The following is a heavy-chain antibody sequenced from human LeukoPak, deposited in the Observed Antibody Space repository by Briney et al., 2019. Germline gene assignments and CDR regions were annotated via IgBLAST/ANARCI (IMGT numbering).Heavy chain of an antibody. CDR3: ARAGYSSGWSLDY. Sequence: GGSLRLSCAASGFTFSKYAMHWVRQAPGKGLEWVAVISNDGSNKYYGDSVKGRFTISRDTSKNTLNLQMNSLRAEDTAVYYCARAGYSSGWSLDYWGQGTLVTVSS. J-gene: IGHJ4*02. V-gene: IGHV3-30*04. D-gene: IGHD6-19*01. CDR1: GFTFSKYA. CDR2: ISNDGSNK.